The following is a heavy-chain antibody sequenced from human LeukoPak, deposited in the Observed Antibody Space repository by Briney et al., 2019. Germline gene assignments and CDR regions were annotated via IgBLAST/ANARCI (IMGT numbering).Heavy chain of an antibody. J-gene: IGHJ4*02. CDR3: AKIAAAGTDY. Sequence: ASETLSLTCTVSGGSISSHYWSWIRQPPGKGLEWIGYIYYSGSTNYNPSLKSRVTISVDTSKNQFSLKLSSVTAADTAVYYCAKIAAAGTDYWGQGTLVTVSS. CDR1: GGSISSHY. V-gene: IGHV4-59*11. CDR2: IYYSGST. D-gene: IGHD6-13*01.